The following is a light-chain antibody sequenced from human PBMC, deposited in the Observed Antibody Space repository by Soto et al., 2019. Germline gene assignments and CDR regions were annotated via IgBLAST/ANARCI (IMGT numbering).Light chain of an antibody. CDR2: GAF. Sequence: EIVMTQSPVTLSVSPVERATLSCRASQSVSSNLAWYQQKPGQAPSLLIYGAFTRATGIPARFSGTGSGTEFTLTISSLQSEDFATYYCQHYNSYSEAFGQGTKVDIK. CDR1: QSVSSN. J-gene: IGKJ1*01. V-gene: IGKV3-15*01. CDR3: QHYNSYSEA.